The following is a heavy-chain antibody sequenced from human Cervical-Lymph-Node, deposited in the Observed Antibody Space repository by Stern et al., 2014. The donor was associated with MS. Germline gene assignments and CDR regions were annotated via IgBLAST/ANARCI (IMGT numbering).Heavy chain of an antibody. Sequence: QVQLVESGAGVKKPGASVKVSCKASGYTFTNYNIDWVRQAPGQGLEWMGWMNPNSGNKGYAHRVKGRVTMTRATSTSTAYMELSSLKAEDTAVYYCARVRFYGSGIYYALGDGMDVWGQGTTVTVSS. V-gene: IGHV1-8*01. CDR2: MNPNSGNK. CDR3: ARVRFYGSGIYYALGDGMDV. D-gene: IGHD3-10*01. J-gene: IGHJ6*02. CDR1: GYTFTNYN.